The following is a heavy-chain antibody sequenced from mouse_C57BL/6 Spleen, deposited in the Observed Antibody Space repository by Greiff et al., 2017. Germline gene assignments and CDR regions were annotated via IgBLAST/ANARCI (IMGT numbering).Heavy chain of an antibody. CDR2: FHPYNDDT. CDR3: ERELTGPDGFDY. CDR1: GYTFTTYP. Sequence: VQLQQSGAELVKPGASLKMSCKASGYTFTTYPIEWMKQNHGKSLEWIGNFHPYNDDTKYNEKFKGKATLTVEKSSSTVYLELSRLTSDDADVYYCERELTGPDGFDYWGQGTTLTVSA. V-gene: IGHV1-47*01. D-gene: IGHD1-3*01. J-gene: IGHJ2*01.